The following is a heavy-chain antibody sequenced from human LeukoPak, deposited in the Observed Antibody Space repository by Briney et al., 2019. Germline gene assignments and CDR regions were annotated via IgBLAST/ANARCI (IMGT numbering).Heavy chain of an antibody. Sequence: GGSLRLSCGATGFTFSRSSMHWVRQAPGKGLEWVSYITSSSDTIYYADSVKGRFTISRDNSKNTLYLQMNSLRAEDTAVYYCARGGELGNYDFWSGYPIDYWGQGTLVTVSS. V-gene: IGHV3-48*01. CDR2: ITSSSDTI. CDR3: ARGGELGNYDFWSGYPIDY. D-gene: IGHD3-3*01. J-gene: IGHJ4*02. CDR1: GFTFSRSS.